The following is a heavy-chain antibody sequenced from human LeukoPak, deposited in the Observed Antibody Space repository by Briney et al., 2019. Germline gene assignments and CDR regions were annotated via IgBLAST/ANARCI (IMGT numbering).Heavy chain of an antibody. CDR1: GGSISSYY. CDR3: ARHTAVATNGDFDY. V-gene: IGHV4-59*08. Sequence: SETLSLTCTVSGGSISSYYWSWIRQPPGKGLEWIGYIYYSGSTNYNPSLKSRVTISVDTSKNQFSLKLSSVTAADTAVYYCARHTAVATNGDFDYWGQGTLVTVSS. CDR2: IYYSGST. J-gene: IGHJ4*02. D-gene: IGHD5-12*01.